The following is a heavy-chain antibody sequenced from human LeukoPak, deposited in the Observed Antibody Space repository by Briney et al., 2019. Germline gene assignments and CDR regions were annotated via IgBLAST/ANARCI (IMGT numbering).Heavy chain of an antibody. Sequence: GGSLRLSCAASGFTFSSYGMHWVRQAPGKGLEWVAVISYDGSNKYYADSVKGRFTISRDNAKNSLYLQMNSLRAEDTAVYYCAITTVTTSGDIDYWGQGTLVTVSS. V-gene: IGHV3-30*03. D-gene: IGHD4-17*01. CDR2: ISYDGSNK. J-gene: IGHJ4*02. CDR3: AITTVTTSGDIDY. CDR1: GFTFSSYG.